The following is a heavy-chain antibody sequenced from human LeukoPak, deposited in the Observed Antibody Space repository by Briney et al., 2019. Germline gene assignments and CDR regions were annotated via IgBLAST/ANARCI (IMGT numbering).Heavy chain of an antibody. CDR2: VHVSGTT. CDR3: ARDAHWFPHYNWFDP. D-gene: IGHD3-10*01. V-gene: IGHV4-4*07. CDR1: LASVNNHY. Sequence: SETLSLTCTVSLASVNNHYWDWIRQPAGKGLEWIGRVHVSGTTNYNPSLKSRATMSVDTSKSQFSLKLSSVTAADTAVYYCARDAHWFPHYNWFDPWGQGTLVTVSS. J-gene: IGHJ5*02.